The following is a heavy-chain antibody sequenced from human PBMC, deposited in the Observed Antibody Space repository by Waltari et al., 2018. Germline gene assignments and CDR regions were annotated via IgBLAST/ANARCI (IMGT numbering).Heavy chain of an antibody. V-gene: IGHV3-30*18. D-gene: IGHD5-12*01. J-gene: IGHJ3*02. CDR3: AKNRAGGYEEDAFDI. CDR2: IWYDGSNK. CDR1: GFTFSSYG. Sequence: QVQLVESGGGVVQPGRSLRLSCAASGFTFSSYGMHWVRQAPGKGLEWVAVIWYDGSNKYYADSVKGRFTISRDNSKNTLYLQMNSLRAEDTAMYYCAKNRAGGYEEDAFDIWGQGTMVTVSS.